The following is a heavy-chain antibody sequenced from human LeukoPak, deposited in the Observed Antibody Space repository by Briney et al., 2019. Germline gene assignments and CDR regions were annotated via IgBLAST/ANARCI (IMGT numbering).Heavy chain of an antibody. CDR3: ARDKEFSSGWYFDN. CDR2: ISSSGSGSTK. V-gene: IGHV3-48*03. Sequence: GGSLRLSCAASGFTFSSYDMNWVRQAPGKGLEWVSYISSSGSGSTKFYADSVKGRFTISRDNAENSLYLQMSSLRVEDTAVYYCARDKEFSSGWYFDNWGQGTLVTVSS. CDR1: GFTFSSYD. D-gene: IGHD6-19*01. J-gene: IGHJ4*02.